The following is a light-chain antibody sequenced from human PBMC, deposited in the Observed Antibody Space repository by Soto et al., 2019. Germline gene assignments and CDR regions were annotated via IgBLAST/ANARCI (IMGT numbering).Light chain of an antibody. V-gene: IGLV2-23*01. Sequence: QSALTQPASVSGSPGQSISISCSGTRSDVGSYNLVSWYQQCPGKAPKLMIYEGSKRPSGVSNRFSGSKSGNTASLTISGLQAEDEAHYYCCSYAGMSTYVLFGGGTKVTVL. CDR2: EGS. CDR1: RSDVGSYNL. J-gene: IGLJ2*01. CDR3: CSYAGMSTYVL.